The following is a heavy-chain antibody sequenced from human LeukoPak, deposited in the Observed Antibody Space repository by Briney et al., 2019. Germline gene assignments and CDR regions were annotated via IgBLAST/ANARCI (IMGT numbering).Heavy chain of an antibody. D-gene: IGHD3-10*01. V-gene: IGHV3-48*02. CDR2: ISSSSLTI. Sequence: SGGSLRLSCAASGFTFSSYSMNWVRQAPGKGLEWVSYISSSSLTIYYADSVKGRFTISRDNAKNSLYLQMNSLRDEDTAVYYCARANYGSGSYRALDYWGQGTLVTVSS. CDR1: GFTFSSYS. CDR3: ARANYGSGSYRALDY. J-gene: IGHJ4*02.